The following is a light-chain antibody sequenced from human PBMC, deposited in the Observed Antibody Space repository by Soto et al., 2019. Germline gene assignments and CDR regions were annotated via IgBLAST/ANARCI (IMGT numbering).Light chain of an antibody. CDR2: AAS. V-gene: IGKV1-27*01. CDR3: QKYYFAPLT. CDR1: QDIGHY. J-gene: IGKJ4*01. Sequence: DIQLTQSPSSLSASVGDRITITCRPSQDIGHYLAWYQQKPGKAPKLLIYAASTLQSGVPTRFSGSRSGTDFKLTISSRLPEDVATYYCQKYYFAPLTFGGGTKVEIK.